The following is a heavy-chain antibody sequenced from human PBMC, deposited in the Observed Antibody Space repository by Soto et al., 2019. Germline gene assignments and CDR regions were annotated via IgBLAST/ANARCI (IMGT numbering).Heavy chain of an antibody. Sequence: QTRCSEVAGVTFTKYGLNWVRQAPGKGLEWVAVIWYDGSNRFYADSVKGRFTISKDNSQNMLYLQMHSLRPEDTAVYYCTRDPYGGSRYYFDSWGQGSVVT. D-gene: IGHD1-26*01. CDR3: TRDPYGGSRYYFDS. V-gene: IGHV3-33*01. CDR2: IWYDGSNR. J-gene: IGHJ4*02. CDR1: GVTFTKYG.